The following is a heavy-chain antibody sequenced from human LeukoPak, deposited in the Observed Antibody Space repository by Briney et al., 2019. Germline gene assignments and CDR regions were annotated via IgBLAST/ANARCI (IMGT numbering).Heavy chain of an antibody. V-gene: IGHV3-66*01. CDR2: LYGGDSP. CDR3: ARAPGGSYSGAYLDY. J-gene: IGHJ4*02. CDR1: GFTVNINY. D-gene: IGHD1-26*01. Sequence: TGGSLRLSSAASGFTVNINYMSWVRQAPGKGLEWVSVLYGGDSPYYAASVKGRFTISTDNSKNTLYLQMNSLRAEDTAVYYCARAPGGSYSGAYLDYWGQGTLVTVSS.